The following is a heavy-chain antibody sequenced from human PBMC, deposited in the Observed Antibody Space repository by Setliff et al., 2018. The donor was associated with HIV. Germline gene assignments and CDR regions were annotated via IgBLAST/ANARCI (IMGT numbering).Heavy chain of an antibody. J-gene: IGHJ4*02. D-gene: IGHD2-21*01. CDR3: ARDHQTMLWLDY. CDR2: VTPILHTT. V-gene: IGHV1-69*10. Sequence: SVKVSCKSSGDTFSSYVFTWVRQAPGQGLEWMGGVTPILHTTNYAQKFQGRVTITADISTRTVYMELSSLTSEDTAIYYCARDHQTMLWLDYWGQGTLVTVSS. CDR1: GDTFSSYV.